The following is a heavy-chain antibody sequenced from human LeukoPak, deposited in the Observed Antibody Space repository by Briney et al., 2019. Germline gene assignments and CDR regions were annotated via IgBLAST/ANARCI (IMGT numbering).Heavy chain of an antibody. CDR1: GFTFSSYG. V-gene: IGHV3-33*06. Sequence: GGSLRLSCAASGFTFSSYGMHWVRQAPGKGLEWVAVIWYDGSNKYYADSVKGRFTISRDNSKNTLYLQMNSLRAEDTAVYYCAKVSTSRGGPYFDYWGQGTLVTVSS. D-gene: IGHD2-2*01. CDR3: AKVSTSRGGPYFDY. J-gene: IGHJ4*02. CDR2: IWYDGSNK.